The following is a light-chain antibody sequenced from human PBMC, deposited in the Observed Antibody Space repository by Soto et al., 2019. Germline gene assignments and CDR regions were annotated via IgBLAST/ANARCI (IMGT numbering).Light chain of an antibody. CDR3: ATWDNRLNNVL. CDR1: FSNIGSNY. J-gene: IGLJ2*01. V-gene: IGLV1-47*01. CDR2: GTT. Sequence: QSVLTQPPSASGTPGQMVTISCSGSFSNIGSNYVYWYQQLPGTAPKLLIYGTTQRPLGVPDRFSGSKSGTSASLAISGLRSGDEADYFCATWDNRLNNVLFGGGTQLTVL.